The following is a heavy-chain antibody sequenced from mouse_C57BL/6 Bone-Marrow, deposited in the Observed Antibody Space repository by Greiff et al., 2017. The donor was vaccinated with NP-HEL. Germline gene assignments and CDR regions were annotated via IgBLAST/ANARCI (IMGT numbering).Heavy chain of an antibody. CDR1: GYTITSYW. Sequence: VQLQQPGAELVKPGASVKLSCKASGYTITSYWMHWVKQRPGQGLEWIGMIHPNSGSTNYNEKFKSKATLTVDKSSSTAYMQLSSLTSEDSAVYYCAPYSNYVYFDYWGQGTTLTVSS. CDR3: APYSNYVYFDY. CDR2: IHPNSGST. V-gene: IGHV1-64*01. J-gene: IGHJ2*01. D-gene: IGHD2-5*01.